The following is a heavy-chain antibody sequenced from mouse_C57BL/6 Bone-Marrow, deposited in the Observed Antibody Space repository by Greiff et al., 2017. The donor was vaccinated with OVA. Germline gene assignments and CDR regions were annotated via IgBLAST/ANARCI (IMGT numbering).Heavy chain of an antibody. V-gene: IGHV5-12*01. D-gene: IGHD2-5*01. CDR1: GFTFSDYY. CDR2: ISNGGGST. Sequence: EVNVVESGGGLVQPGGSLKLSCAASGFTFSDYYMYWVRQTPEKRLEWVAYISNGGGSTYYPDTVKGRFTISRDNAKNTLYLQMSRLKSEDTAMYYCARHGSNYGGFADWGQGTLVTVSA. CDR3: ARHGSNYGGFAD. J-gene: IGHJ3*01.